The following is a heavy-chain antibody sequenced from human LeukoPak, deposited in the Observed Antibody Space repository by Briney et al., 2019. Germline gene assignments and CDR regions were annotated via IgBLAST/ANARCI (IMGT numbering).Heavy chain of an antibody. J-gene: IGHJ4*02. Sequence: SETLSLTCTVSGGSVSSDSYYWSWIRQPPGKGLEWIGYIYYSGSTNYNPSLKSRVTISVDTSKNQFSLKLRSVTAADTAVYYCARVSGSYPYYFDYWGQGTLVTVSS. CDR3: ARVSGSYPYYFDY. V-gene: IGHV4-61*01. D-gene: IGHD1-26*01. CDR2: IYYSGST. CDR1: GGSVSSDSYY.